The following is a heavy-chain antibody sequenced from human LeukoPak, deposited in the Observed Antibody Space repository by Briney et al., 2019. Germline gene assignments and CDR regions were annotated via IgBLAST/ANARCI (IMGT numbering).Heavy chain of an antibody. V-gene: IGHV3-23*01. CDR3: ANFKYYDSSRYFDL. D-gene: IGHD3-22*01. Sequence: GGSLRLSCAASGFTFSSYAMSWVRQAPGKGLEWVSAISGSGGSTYYADSVKGRFTISRDNSKNTLYLQMNSLRAEDTAVYYCANFKYYDSSRYFDLWGRGTLVTVSS. CDR2: ISGSGGST. J-gene: IGHJ2*01. CDR1: GFTFSSYA.